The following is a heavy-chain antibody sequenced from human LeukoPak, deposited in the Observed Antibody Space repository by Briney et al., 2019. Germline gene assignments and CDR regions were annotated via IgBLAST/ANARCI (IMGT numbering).Heavy chain of an antibody. CDR1: GGSFSGYY. CDR3: ARAGYSSGWYGGWFDP. J-gene: IGHJ5*02. Sequence: PSETLSPTCAVSGGSFSGYYWSWIRQPPGKGLQWIGEINHSGSTNYNPSLKSRVTISVDTSKNQFSLNLTSVTAADTAVYYCARAGYSSGWYGGWFDPWGQGTLVTVSS. D-gene: IGHD6-19*01. V-gene: IGHV4-34*01. CDR2: INHSGST.